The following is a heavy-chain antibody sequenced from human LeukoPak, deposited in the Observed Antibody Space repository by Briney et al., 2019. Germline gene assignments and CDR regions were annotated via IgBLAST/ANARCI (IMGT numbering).Heavy chain of an antibody. D-gene: IGHD3-3*01. V-gene: IGHV1-2*02. CDR3: ARGISNVFDV. CDR1: GYTFPAYY. J-gene: IGHJ3*01. CDR2: LNPDNGGT. Sequence: GASVKVSCKTSGYTFPAYYMHWVRQAPGQGLEWVGWLNPDNGGTNYAQKFRGRVTMTRDTSISTAYMELSRLRSDDTAVYYCARGISNVFDVWGHGTVVIVSS.